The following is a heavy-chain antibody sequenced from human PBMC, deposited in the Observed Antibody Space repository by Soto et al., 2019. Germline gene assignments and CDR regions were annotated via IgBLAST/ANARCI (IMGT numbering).Heavy chain of an antibody. CDR2: IIPIFGTA. CDR3: ARDSELMDH. J-gene: IGHJ4*02. Sequence: RASVQVSCKASGGTFSSYAISWVRQAPGQGLEWMGGIIPIFGTANYAQKFQGRVTITADESTSTAYMELSRLRFEDTAAYYCARDSELMDHWGQGTLVTVSS. CDR1: GGTFSSYA. V-gene: IGHV1-69*13. D-gene: IGHD3-16*01.